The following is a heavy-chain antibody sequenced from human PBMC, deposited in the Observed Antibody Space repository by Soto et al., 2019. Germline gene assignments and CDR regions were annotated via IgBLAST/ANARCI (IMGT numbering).Heavy chain of an antibody. J-gene: IGHJ5*02. V-gene: IGHV4-59*08. D-gene: IGHD6-13*01. Sequence: QVQLQESGPGLVKPSETLSLTCTVSGGSISSYYWSWIRQPPGKGLEWIGYIYYSGSTNYNPSLKGRVTLSVEPTKNQSSLKLSSVTAADTAVYYCARAKAPLYSSSWYWFDPWGQGTLVTVSS. CDR3: ARAKAPLYSSSWYWFDP. CDR2: IYYSGST. CDR1: GGSISSYY.